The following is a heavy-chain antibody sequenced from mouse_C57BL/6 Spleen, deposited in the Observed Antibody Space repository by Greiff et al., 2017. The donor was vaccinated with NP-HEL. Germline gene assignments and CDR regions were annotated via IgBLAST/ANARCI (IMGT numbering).Heavy chain of an antibody. CDR3: ARDYDGYPPY. Sequence: EVKLEESGPGLVKPSQSLSLTCSVTGYSITSGYYWNWIRQFPGNKLEWMGYISYDGSNNYNPSLKNRISITRDTSKNQFFLKLNSVTTEDTATYYCARDYDGYPPYWGQGTLVTVSA. CDR1: GYSITSGYY. J-gene: IGHJ3*01. D-gene: IGHD2-3*01. V-gene: IGHV3-6*01. CDR2: ISYDGSN.